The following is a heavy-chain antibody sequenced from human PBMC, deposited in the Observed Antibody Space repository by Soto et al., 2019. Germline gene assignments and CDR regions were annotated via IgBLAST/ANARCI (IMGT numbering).Heavy chain of an antibody. J-gene: IGHJ5*02. CDR3: ARGGYYDSSVVERGNWFDP. Sequence: SETLSLTCAVYGGSFSGYYWSWIRQPPGKGLEWIGEINHSGSTNYNPSLKSRVTISVDTSKNQFSLKLSSVTAADTAVYYGARGGYYDSSVVERGNWFDPWGQGTLVTVSS. CDR1: GGSFSGYY. CDR2: INHSGST. D-gene: IGHD3-22*01. V-gene: IGHV4-34*01.